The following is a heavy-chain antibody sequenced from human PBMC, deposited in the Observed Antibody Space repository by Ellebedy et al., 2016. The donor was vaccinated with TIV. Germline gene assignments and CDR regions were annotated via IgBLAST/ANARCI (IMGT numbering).Heavy chain of an antibody. Sequence: ASVKVSCKGSGYIITDYWITWVRQMPGKGLEWMGRIGPSDSYTSYSPSFQGHVTISADKSSSTVYLQLSSLKASDTAIYYCARHVQQWLSGGFFDPWGQGTLVTVSS. D-gene: IGHD6-19*01. CDR1: GYIITDYW. V-gene: IGHV5-10-1*01. J-gene: IGHJ5*02. CDR2: IGPSDSYT. CDR3: ARHVQQWLSGGFFDP.